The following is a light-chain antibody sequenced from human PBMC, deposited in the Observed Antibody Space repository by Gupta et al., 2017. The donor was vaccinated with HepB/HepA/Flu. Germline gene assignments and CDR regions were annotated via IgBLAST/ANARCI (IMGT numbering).Light chain of an antibody. Sequence: QAVLIQPSSLSASPGASARLTCTSSSGINVGSSNIYWFQQKPGSPPLYLLRYKSDSDKKQGSGVSSRFSGSKDASANTGILLISGLQSEDESDYYCMIWDSRALVFGGGTKLTVL. CDR2: YKSDSDK. CDR3: MIWDSRALV. V-gene: IGLV5-45*02. CDR1: SGINVGSSN. J-gene: IGLJ3*02.